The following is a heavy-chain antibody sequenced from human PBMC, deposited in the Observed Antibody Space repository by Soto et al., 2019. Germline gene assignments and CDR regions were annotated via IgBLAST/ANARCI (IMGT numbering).Heavy chain of an antibody. J-gene: IGHJ4*02. CDR2: IYWDDAK. CDR1: GFSLSTSGVG. Sequence: QITLKESGPTLVKPTQTLTLTCTFSGFSLSTSGVGVGWIRQPPGKALEWLALIYWDDAKRYSPSLKSSLTITEDSSKKQVVVTMTNMDPVDTATYYCAHNHVDRGVIKYFDYWGQGTLVTVSS. V-gene: IGHV2-5*02. D-gene: IGHD3-10*01. CDR3: AHNHVDRGVIKYFDY.